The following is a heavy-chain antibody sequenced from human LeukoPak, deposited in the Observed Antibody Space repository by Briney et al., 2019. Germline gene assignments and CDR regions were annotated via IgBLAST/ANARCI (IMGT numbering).Heavy chain of an antibody. Sequence: PGRSLRLSCAASGFTFDDYAMHWVRQAPGKGLEWVSAIGTAGDTYYPGSVKGRFTISRENAKNSLYLQMNSLRAGDTAVYYCAKSSRYDYGLDVWGQGTTVTVSS. J-gene: IGHJ6*02. V-gene: IGHV3-13*01. CDR3: AKSSRYDYGLDV. CDR2: IGTAGDT. CDR1: GFTFDDYA. D-gene: IGHD6-6*01.